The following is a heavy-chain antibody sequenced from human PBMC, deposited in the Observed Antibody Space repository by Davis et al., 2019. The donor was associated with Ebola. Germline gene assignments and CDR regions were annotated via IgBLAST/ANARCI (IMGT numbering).Heavy chain of an antibody. CDR2: IKQDGSEK. V-gene: IGHV3-7*01. D-gene: IGHD2-2*02. Sequence: GGSLRLSCAASGFTFSSYWMTWVRQAPGKGLEWVANIKQDGSEKHYVDSVKGRFTISRDNAKNSLYLQMNSLRAEDTAVYYCARDLYLGSWNYYGMDVWGQGTTVTVSS. CDR3: ARDLYLGSWNYYGMDV. J-gene: IGHJ6*02. CDR1: GFTFSSYW.